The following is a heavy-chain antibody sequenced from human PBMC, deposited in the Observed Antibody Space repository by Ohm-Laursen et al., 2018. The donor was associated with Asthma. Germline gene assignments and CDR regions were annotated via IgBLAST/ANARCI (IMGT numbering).Heavy chain of an antibody. V-gene: IGHV3-74*01. J-gene: IGHJ6*02. CDR1: GFTFTTFW. Sequence: SLRLSCTASGFTFTTFWMHWVRQAPGKGLVWVSRINSDGRNTIYADSVKGRFTISRDNAKNTLYLQMNSLTVEDTGVYYCASTSSYSYYYGMDVWGQGTTVIVSS. CDR2: INSDGRNT. CDR3: ASTSSYSYYYGMDV.